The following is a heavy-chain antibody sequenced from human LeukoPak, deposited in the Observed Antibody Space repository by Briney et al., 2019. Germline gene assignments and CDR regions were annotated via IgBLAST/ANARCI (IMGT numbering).Heavy chain of an antibody. CDR2: ISYDGSNK. D-gene: IGHD1-26*01. J-gene: IGHJ4*02. CDR1: GFTFSSYG. CDR3: AKPSAGVGARALGLDY. Sequence: GRSLRLSCAASGFTFSSYGMHWVRQAPGKGLEWVAVISYDGSNKYYADSVKGRFTISRDNSKNTLYLQMNSLRAEDTAVYYCAKPSAGVGARALGLDYWGQGTLVTVSS. V-gene: IGHV3-30*18.